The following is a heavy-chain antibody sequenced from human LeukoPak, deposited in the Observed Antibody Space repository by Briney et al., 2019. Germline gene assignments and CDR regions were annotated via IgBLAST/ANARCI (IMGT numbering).Heavy chain of an antibody. CDR3: ARAAYGDYEFDY. V-gene: IGHV3-21*01. CDR1: GFTFISYS. Sequence: GGSLRLSCAASGFTFISYSMNWVRQAPGKGLEWVSSISNSSPNIYYADSVKGRFTISRDNAKNSLYLQMNSLRAEDTAVYYCARAAYGDYEFDYWGQGTLVTVSS. CDR2: ISNSSPNI. D-gene: IGHD4-17*01. J-gene: IGHJ4*02.